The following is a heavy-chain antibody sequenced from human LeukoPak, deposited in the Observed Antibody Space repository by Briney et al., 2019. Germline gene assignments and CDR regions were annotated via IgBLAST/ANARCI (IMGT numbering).Heavy chain of an antibody. CDR1: GGSVSSTIYH. CDR2: INYSGST. D-gene: IGHD6-19*01. CDR3: ARLAGDYYYGMDV. V-gene: IGHV4-39*01. J-gene: IGHJ6*02. Sequence: PSETLSLTCTVSGGSVSSTIYHWGWIRQPPGKGLEWIGNINYSGSTYYNPSPKSRVTISVETSKNQFSLKVNSVTAADTAVYYCARLAGDYYYGMDVWGQGTTVSVSS.